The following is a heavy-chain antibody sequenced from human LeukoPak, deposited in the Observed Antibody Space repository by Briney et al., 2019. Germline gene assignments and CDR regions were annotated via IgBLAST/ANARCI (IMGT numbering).Heavy chain of an antibody. CDR2: ISGSGGST. V-gene: IGHV3-23*01. CDR3: AKGDCSGGSCFYDGFDI. CDR1: GFTFSSYA. J-gene: IGHJ3*02. Sequence: GGSLRLSCAASGFTFSSYAMSWVRQAPGKGLEWVSAISGSGGSTYYADSVKGRFTISRDNSKNTLYLQMNSLRAEDKAVYYCAKGDCSGGSCFYDGFDIWGQGTMVTVSS. D-gene: IGHD2-15*01.